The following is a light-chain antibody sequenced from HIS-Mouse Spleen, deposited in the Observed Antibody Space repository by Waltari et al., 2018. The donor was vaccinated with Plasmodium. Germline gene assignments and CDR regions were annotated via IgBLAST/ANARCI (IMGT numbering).Light chain of an antibody. CDR3: QQYNSYWT. CDR1: QSISSW. V-gene: IGKV1-5*03. CDR2: KAS. Sequence: DIQITQSPSTLSASVGDPVTLTCRASQSISSWLAWYQQKPGKAPKLLIYKASSLESGVPSRFSGSGSGTEFTLTISSLQPDDFATYYCQQYNSYWTFGQGTKVEIK. J-gene: IGKJ1*01.